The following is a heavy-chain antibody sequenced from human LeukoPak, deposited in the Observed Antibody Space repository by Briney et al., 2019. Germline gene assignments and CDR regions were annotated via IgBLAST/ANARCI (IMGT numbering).Heavy chain of an antibody. CDR1: GGSISSGGYY. V-gene: IGHV4-31*03. CDR3: ARVGAHYYGSGSSNWFDP. CDR2: IYYSGST. J-gene: IGHJ5*02. D-gene: IGHD3-10*01. Sequence: SETLSLTCTVSGGSISSGGYYWSWIRQHPGKGLEWLGYIYYSGSTYYNPSLKSRVTISVDTSKNQFSLKLSSVTAADTAVYYCARVGAHYYGSGSSNWFDPWGQGTLVTVSS.